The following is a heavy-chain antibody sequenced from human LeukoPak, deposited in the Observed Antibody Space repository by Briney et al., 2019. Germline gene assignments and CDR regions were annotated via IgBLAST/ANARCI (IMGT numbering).Heavy chain of an antibody. J-gene: IGHJ4*02. CDR1: GGSFSGYY. V-gene: IGHV4-34*01. D-gene: IGHD7-27*01. CDR3: ASRKLGNDY. Sequence: SETLSLTCAVYGGSFSGYYWSWIRQPPGKGLEWIGEINHSGSTNYNPSLKSRVTISADTSKNQFSLKLSSVTAADTAVYYCASRKLGNDYWGQGTLVTVSS. CDR2: INHSGST.